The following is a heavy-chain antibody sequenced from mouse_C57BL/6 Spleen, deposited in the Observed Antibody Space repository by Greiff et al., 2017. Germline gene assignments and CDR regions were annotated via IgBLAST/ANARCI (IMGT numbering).Heavy chain of an antibody. CDR2: INYDGSST. CDR3: ARAEGKGTGYFDY. D-gene: IGHD4-1*01. Sequence: EVMLVESEGGLVQPGSSMKLSCTASGFTFSDYYMAWVRQVPEKGLEWVANINYDGSSTYYLDSLKSRFIISRDNAKNILYLQMSSLKSEDTSTYYCARAEGKGTGYFDYWGQGTTLTVSS. V-gene: IGHV5-16*01. J-gene: IGHJ2*01. CDR1: GFTFSDYY.